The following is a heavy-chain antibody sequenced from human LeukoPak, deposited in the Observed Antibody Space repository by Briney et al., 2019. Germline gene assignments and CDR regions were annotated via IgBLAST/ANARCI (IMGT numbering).Heavy chain of an antibody. D-gene: IGHD4-11*01. J-gene: IGHJ4*02. CDR3: ARDWPTVIADY. CDR1: GYTFTSHG. CDR2: ISVNNGDT. V-gene: IGHV1-18*01. Sequence: GASVKVSFKSSGYTFTSHGISWVRQAPGQGLEGMGWISVNNGDTKYAQRMQGRLTMTTDTSTSTAYMELRSLRSDDTAIYYCARDWPTVIADYWGQGTLVTVSS.